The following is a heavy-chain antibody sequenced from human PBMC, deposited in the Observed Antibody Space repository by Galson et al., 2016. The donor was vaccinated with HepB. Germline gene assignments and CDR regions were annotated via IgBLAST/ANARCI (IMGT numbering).Heavy chain of an antibody. CDR2: IAYDGSFK. D-gene: IGHD7-27*01. V-gene: IGHV3-30*18. CDR3: AKDQLGRDNYYMDV. CDR1: GFYFSNHG. Sequence: SLRLSCAGSGFYFSNHGMSWVRQPPGRGLEWVAYIAYDGSFKYYTDSVKGRFTISRDNSNNTVSLEMNSLRTEDTAVYYCAKDQLGRDNYYMDVWGKGTTITVSS. J-gene: IGHJ6*03.